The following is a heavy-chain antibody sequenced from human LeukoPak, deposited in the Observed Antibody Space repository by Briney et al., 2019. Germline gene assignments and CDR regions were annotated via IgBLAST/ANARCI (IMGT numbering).Heavy chain of an antibody. V-gene: IGHV4-30-2*01. J-gene: IGHJ4*02. Sequence: SETLSLTCAVSGGSISSGGYSWSWIRQPPGKGLEWIGYIYHSGSTYYNPSLKSRVTISVDRSKNQSSLKLSSVTAADTAVYYCARAPWSSSWFLDYWGQGTLVTVSS. CDR3: ARAPWSSSWFLDY. CDR1: GGSISSGGYS. CDR2: IYHSGST. D-gene: IGHD6-13*01.